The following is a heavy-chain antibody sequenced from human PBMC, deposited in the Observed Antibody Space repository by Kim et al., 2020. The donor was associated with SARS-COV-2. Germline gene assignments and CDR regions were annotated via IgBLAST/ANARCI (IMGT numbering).Heavy chain of an antibody. V-gene: IGHV3-33*01. D-gene: IGHD1-26*01. CDR1: GFTFSSYG. CDR2: IWYDGSNK. J-gene: IGHJ4*02. Sequence: GGSLRLSCAASGFTFSSYGMHWVRQAPGKGLEWVAVIWYDGSNKYYADSVKGRFTISRDNSKNTLYLQMNSLRAEDTAVYYCARDHRVGATIDYWGQGTLVTVSS. CDR3: ARDHRVGATIDY.